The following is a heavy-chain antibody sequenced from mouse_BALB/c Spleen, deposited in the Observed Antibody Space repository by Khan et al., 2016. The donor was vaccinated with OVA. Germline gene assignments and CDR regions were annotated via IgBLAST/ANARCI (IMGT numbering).Heavy chain of an antibody. J-gene: IGHJ3*01. CDR3: ASDGSSSLFAY. CDR2: ISTYYGDA. V-gene: IGHV1S137*01. Sequence: QVQRKRSGSELVRPGVPVKISCKVSGSIFTEYAMNWVKESLEKRLEWIGVISTYYGDARYNQKFKGKATMTVDKSSNTAYMELARLTSEDSAIYYCASDGSSSLFAYWGQGTLVTVSA. D-gene: IGHD1-1*01. CDR1: GSIFTEYA.